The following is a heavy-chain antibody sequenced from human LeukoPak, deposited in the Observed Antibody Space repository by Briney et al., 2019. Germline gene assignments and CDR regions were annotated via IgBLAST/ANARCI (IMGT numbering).Heavy chain of an antibody. CDR1: GFTFSSYG. CDR3: AKGLVAGSLDY. V-gene: IGHV3-23*01. Sequence: GGSLRLSCAASGFTFSSYGMSWVREAPGKGLECVSAISVSGGSTYYADFARGRFTISRENYKNTRYLQMNSLGVEDTAIYYCAKGLVAGSLDYWGQGTLVTVSS. CDR2: ISVSGGST. D-gene: IGHD3-10*01. J-gene: IGHJ4*02.